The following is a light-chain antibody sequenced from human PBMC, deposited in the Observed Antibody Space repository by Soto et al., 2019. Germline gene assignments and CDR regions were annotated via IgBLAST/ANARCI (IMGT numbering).Light chain of an antibody. J-gene: IGLJ2*01. V-gene: IGLV2-8*01. CDR2: EVT. Sequence: QSVLTQPPSASGSPGQSLTISCTGTSSDIGSYNYVSWYQQHPGKAPRLLIYEVTKRPSGVPDRFSGSKSGKTASLTVSGLQAEDEGDYYCSSYAGNKIVIFGGGTKLTVL. CDR3: SSYAGNKIVI. CDR1: SSDIGSYNY.